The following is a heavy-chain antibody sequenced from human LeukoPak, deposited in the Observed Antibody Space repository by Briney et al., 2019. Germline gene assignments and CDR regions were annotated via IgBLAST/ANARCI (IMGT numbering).Heavy chain of an antibody. CDR1: GGSISSGSYY. CDR3: ARGRSLLYGSGSCSP. Sequence: PPETLSLTCTVSGGSISSGSYYWSWIRQPAGKGLEWIGRIYTSGSTNYNPSLKSRVTISVDTSKNQFSLKLSSVTAADTAVYYCARGRSLLYGSGSCSPWGQGTLVTVSS. V-gene: IGHV4-61*02. J-gene: IGHJ5*02. CDR2: IYTSGST. D-gene: IGHD3-10*01.